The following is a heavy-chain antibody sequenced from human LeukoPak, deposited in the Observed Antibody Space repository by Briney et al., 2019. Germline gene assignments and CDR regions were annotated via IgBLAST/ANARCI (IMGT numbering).Heavy chain of an antibody. V-gene: IGHV3-7*01. Sequence: GVLRLSCAASGFTFSSYWMNWARQAPGKGLEWVASINHNGNVNHYVDSVKGRFTISRDNAKNSLYLQMNSLRAEDTAVFYCARAPGYCSGGSCWEYYFDYWGQGTLVTVSS. CDR3: ARAPGYCSGGSCWEYYFDY. CDR1: GFTFSSYW. J-gene: IGHJ4*02. D-gene: IGHD2-15*01. CDR2: INHNGNVN.